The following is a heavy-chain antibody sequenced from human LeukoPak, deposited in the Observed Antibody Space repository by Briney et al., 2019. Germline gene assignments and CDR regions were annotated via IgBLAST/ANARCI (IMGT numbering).Heavy chain of an antibody. CDR2: IRYGGTTE. J-gene: IGHJ4*02. V-gene: IGHV3-33*01. CDR1: GFTFSNYG. CDR3: ARRPFGADY. Sequence: PGGSLRLSCAGSGFTFSNYGIHWVRQAPGKGLEWVAFIRYGGTTEYYADSVKGRFTISRDNAKNSVYLQMNSLRVEDTAVYYCARRPFGADYWGQGTLVTVSS. D-gene: IGHD3-10*01.